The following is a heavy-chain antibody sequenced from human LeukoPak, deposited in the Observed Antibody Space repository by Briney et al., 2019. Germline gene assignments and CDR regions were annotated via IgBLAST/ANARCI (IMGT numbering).Heavy chain of an antibody. CDR3: ARGALDAATPFDS. Sequence: GGALRLSCAASGFTFSSYDTTWVRQAPGRGLEWVSSISSSSSYIYYADSLKGRFTISRDNAKKSVYLQMNSLRAEDTAVYYCARGALDAATPFDSWGQGTLVTVSS. D-gene: IGHD2-15*01. CDR1: GFTFSSYD. CDR2: ISSSSSYI. V-gene: IGHV3-21*01. J-gene: IGHJ5*01.